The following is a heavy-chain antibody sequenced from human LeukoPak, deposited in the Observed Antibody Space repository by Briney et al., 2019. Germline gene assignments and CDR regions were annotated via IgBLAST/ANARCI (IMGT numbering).Heavy chain of an antibody. CDR2: IGGSDGRT. V-gene: IGHV3-23*01. D-gene: IGHD3-22*01. J-gene: IGHJ6*03. CDR1: GFTFSTYA. Sequence: SGGSLRLSCAASGFTFSTYAMSWFRQAPGKGLEWVSLIGGSDGRTRYADSVKGRFTISRDNSKNTLYLEMNSLRAEDTAVYYCAKDSSSYDWGYMDVWGKGTTVTISS. CDR3: AKDSSSYDWGYMDV.